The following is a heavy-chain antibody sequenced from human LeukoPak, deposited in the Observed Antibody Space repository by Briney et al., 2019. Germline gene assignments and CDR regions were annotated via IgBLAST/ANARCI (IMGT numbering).Heavy chain of an antibody. V-gene: IGHV3-23*01. CDR1: GLTFSSYA. CDR3: AKDLLRYFDSLDY. Sequence: GGSLRLSCAASGLTFSSYAMSWVRQAPGKGLEWVSAISGSGGSTYYADSVKGRFTISRDNSKNTLYLQMNSLRAEDTAVYYCAKDLLRYFDSLDYWGQGTLVTVSS. D-gene: IGHD3-9*01. CDR2: ISGSGGST. J-gene: IGHJ4*02.